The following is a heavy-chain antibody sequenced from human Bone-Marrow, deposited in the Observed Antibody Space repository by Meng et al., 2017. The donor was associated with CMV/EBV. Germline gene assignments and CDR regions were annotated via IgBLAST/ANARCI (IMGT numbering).Heavy chain of an antibody. CDR2: IKSKTDGGTT. V-gene: IGHV3-15*01. D-gene: IGHD3-3*01. J-gene: IGHJ4*02. Sequence: GGSLRLSRAASGFTFSNAWMSWVRQAPGKGLEWVGRIKSKTDGGTTDYAAPVKGRFTISRDDSKNTLYLQMNSLKTEDTAVYYCTTDWRLVGITIFGVIISTRNYFDYWGQGTLVTGSS. CDR1: GFTFSNAW. CDR3: TTDWRLVGITIFGVIISTRNYFDY.